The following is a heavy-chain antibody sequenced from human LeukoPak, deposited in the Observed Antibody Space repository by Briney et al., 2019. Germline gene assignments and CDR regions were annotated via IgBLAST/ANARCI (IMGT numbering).Heavy chain of an antibody. V-gene: IGHV3-64*02. CDR2: ISSNGRDT. CDR1: GLTFSTYI. J-gene: IGHJ4*02. D-gene: IGHD5-12*01. CDR3: ARGVGNYGYDYFDY. Sequence: GGSLRLSCAASGLTFSTYILHWVRQAPGKGLEYVSTISSNGRDTYYAGSVRGRFTISRDNSKNTLYLQMGSLRAEDMAVYYCARGVGNYGYDYFDYWGQGILVTVSS.